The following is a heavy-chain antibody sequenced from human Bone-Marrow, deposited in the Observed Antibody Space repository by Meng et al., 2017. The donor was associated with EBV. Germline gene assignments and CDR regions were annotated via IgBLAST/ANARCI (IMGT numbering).Heavy chain of an antibody. J-gene: IGHJ5*02. CDR3: ARDSSGDSRNFDP. D-gene: IGHD3-22*01. CDR2: INVGNGDT. V-gene: IGHV1-3*01. Sequence: QVQLVQPGAEVKKPGASVKVSCKASGYTFSTYAIHWVRQAPGQRLEWMGWINVGNGDTKYSQKLQGRVTITRDTSASTAYMELRSLRSEDTAVYYCARDSSGDSRNFDPWGQGTLVTVSS. CDR1: GYTFSTYA.